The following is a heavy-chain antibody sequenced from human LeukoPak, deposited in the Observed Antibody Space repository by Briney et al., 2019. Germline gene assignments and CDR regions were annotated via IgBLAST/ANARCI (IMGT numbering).Heavy chain of an antibody. CDR1: GGSISSYY. Sequence: SETLSLTCTVSGGSISSYYWSWIRQPPGKGLEWIGHIHYSGSTNYNPSLKSRVTISVDTSKNQFSLKLSSVTAADTAVYYCVRNSRGGSYFDNWGQGTLVTVSS. D-gene: IGHD1-26*01. CDR2: IHYSGST. CDR3: VRNSRGGSYFDN. V-gene: IGHV4-59*13. J-gene: IGHJ4*02.